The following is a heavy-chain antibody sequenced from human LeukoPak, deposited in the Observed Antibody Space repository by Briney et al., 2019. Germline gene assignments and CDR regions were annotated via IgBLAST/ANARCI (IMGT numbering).Heavy chain of an antibody. CDR1: GFTFSNYA. CDR3: VKDRTGTYTLDY. CDR2: ITDSGGST. V-gene: IGHV3-23*01. Sequence: GGSLRLSCAASGFTFSNYAINWVRQAPGKGLEWVSSITDSGGSTYYADSVKGRFTISRDNSKNTLNLQMNSLRAEDTAVYYCVKDRTGTYTLDYWGQGTLVTVSS. D-gene: IGHD3-10*01. J-gene: IGHJ4*02.